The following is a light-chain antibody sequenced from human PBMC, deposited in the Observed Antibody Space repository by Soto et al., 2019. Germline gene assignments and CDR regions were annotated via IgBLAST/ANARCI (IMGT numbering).Light chain of an antibody. CDR3: QQYNNWPYT. J-gene: IGKJ2*01. CDR1: QSVSSK. V-gene: IGKV3-15*01. Sequence: IVMTQSPATLSVSPGERVTLSCTASQSVSSKLVWYQQKRGQAPRLLIYGASTRATGIPDRFSGSGSGTEFTLTISSLQSEDFAVYYCQQYNNWPYTFGRGTKLEIK. CDR2: GAS.